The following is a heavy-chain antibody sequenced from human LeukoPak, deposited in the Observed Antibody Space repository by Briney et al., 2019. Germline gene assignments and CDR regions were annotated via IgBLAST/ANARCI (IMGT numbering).Heavy chain of an antibody. V-gene: IGHV3-23*01. CDR3: AKNYYGSGTMGGY. D-gene: IGHD3-10*01. CDR2: IGGSGAST. CDR1: GFTFSSFT. Sequence: GGSLRLSCAASGFTFSSFTMTWVRQAPGKGLEWVSTIGGSGASTYYAGSVKGRFTISRDNSKNTLSLQMNSLGAEDSAIYYCAKNYYGSGTMGGYWGQGTLVTVSS. J-gene: IGHJ4*02.